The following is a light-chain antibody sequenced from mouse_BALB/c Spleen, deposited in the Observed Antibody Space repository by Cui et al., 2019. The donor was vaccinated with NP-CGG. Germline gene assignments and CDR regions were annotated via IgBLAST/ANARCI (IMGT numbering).Light chain of an antibody. CDR1: NGAVTTSNY. V-gene: IGLV1*01. CDR2: GTN. J-gene: IGLJ1*01. Sequence: QAVVTQESAITNSTGETVTLTCRSSNGAVTTSNYANWVQEKPDHLFTGLIGGTNNRAPGVPARFSGSLIGDKAALTITGAQTEDEAIYFCALWYSNHWVFGGGTKLTVL. CDR3: ALWYSNHWV.